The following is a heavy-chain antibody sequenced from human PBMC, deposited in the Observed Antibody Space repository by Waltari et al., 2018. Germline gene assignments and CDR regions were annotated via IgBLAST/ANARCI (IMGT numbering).Heavy chain of an antibody. J-gene: IGHJ3*02. CDR2: IKPDGTEQ. Sequence: EVQLLESGGGLVQPGGSLRLSCAASGFTFSGYWMSWVRQTPGKGLEWVGNIKPDGTEQYYVDSVKGRFTISRDNAKNSLYLQMNSLRAEDTAVYYCVTMGLAHAFDIWGQGTMVTVSS. CDR1: GFTFSGYW. CDR3: VTMGLAHAFDI. V-gene: IGHV3-7*01. D-gene: IGHD2-8*01.